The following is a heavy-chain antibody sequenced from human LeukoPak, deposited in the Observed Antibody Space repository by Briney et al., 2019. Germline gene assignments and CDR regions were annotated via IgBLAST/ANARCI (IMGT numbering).Heavy chain of an antibody. CDR2: IRYDGSNK. CDR1: GFTFSSYG. CDR3: AREGPADGYSSGWYRSYWYYGMDV. D-gene: IGHD6-19*01. Sequence: PGGSLRLSCAASGFTFSSYGMHWVRQAPGKGLEWVAFIRYDGSNKYYADSVKGRFTISRDNSKNTLYLQMNSLRAEDTAVYYCAREGPADGYSSGWYRSYWYYGMDVWGQGTTVTVSS. V-gene: IGHV3-30*02. J-gene: IGHJ6*02.